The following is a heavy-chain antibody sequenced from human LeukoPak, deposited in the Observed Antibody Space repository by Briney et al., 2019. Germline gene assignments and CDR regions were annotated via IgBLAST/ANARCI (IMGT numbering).Heavy chain of an antibody. CDR2: ISGSGGST. V-gene: IGHV3-23*01. CDR3: AGIAGGDDY. Sequence: PGGSLRLSCAASGFTFTNYAISWVRQAPGKGLEWVSGISGSGGSTFYADSVKGRFTISRDNSKYTLHLQMNSLRAEDTAVYYCAGIAGGDDYWGQGTLVTVSS. D-gene: IGHD1-26*01. J-gene: IGHJ4*02. CDR1: GFTFTNYA.